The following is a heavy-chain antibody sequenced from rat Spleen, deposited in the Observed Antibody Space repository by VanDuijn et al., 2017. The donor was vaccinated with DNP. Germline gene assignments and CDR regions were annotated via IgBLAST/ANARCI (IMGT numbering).Heavy chain of an antibody. V-gene: IGHV2S12*01. CDR1: GFSLTRYG. Sequence: QVQLKESGPGLVKPSQTLSLTCTVSGFSLTRYGVSWVRQPPGKGLEWIAAISGGGSTDYNSAHKSRLSISRDTSKSQVFLKVNSLQTEDTAIYFCTRWEGINAYWGQGTLVTVSS. D-gene: IGHD1-11*01. J-gene: IGHJ3*01. CDR3: TRWEGINAY. CDR2: ISGGGST.